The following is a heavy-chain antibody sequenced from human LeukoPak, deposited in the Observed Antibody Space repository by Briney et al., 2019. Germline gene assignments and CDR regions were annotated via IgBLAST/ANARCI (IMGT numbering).Heavy chain of an antibody. CDR3: ASIEGSSGYIFDY. CDR2: ISYDGSNK. V-gene: IGHV3-30-3*01. CDR1: GFTFSSYA. J-gene: IGHJ4*02. D-gene: IGHD6-19*01. Sequence: GGSLRLSCAASGFTFSSYAMHWVRQAPGKGLEWVAVISYDGSNKYYADSVKGRFTISRDNSKNTLYLQMNSLRAEDTAVYYCASIEGSSGYIFDYWGQGTLVTVSP.